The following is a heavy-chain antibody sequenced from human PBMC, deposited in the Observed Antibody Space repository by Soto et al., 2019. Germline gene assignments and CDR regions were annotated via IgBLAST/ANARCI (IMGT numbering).Heavy chain of an antibody. D-gene: IGHD1-7*01. Sequence: ASETLSLTCAVSGGSFTSNNWWTCVRQPPGQGLEWIGEIYRTGSTNYNPSLKSRVTISLDKSENQFSLKVTSLTAADTAVYYCASRDPGTSVDDWGQGTLVTVSS. CDR1: GGSFTSNNW. CDR3: ASRDPGTSVDD. J-gene: IGHJ4*02. CDR2: IYRTGST. V-gene: IGHV4-4*02.